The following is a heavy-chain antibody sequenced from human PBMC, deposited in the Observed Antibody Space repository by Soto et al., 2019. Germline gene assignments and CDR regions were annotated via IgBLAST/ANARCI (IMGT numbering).Heavy chain of an antibody. CDR2: ISSSSTI. D-gene: IGHD6-13*01. Sequence: GGSLRLSCAASGFTFSSYSMNWVRQVPGKGLEWVSYISSSSTIYYADSVKGRFTISRDNAKNSLYLQMNSLRDEDTAVYYCARDNSSSWSNWFDPWGQGTLVTVSS. V-gene: IGHV3-48*02. CDR3: ARDNSSSWSNWFDP. J-gene: IGHJ5*02. CDR1: GFTFSSYS.